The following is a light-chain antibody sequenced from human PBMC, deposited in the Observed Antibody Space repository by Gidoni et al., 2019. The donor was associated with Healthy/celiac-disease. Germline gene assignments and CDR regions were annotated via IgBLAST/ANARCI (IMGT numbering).Light chain of an antibody. CDR3: KQSSNGPPGVT. Sequence: EIVLTQSPATLSLSPGERATLSCSASQSVSSYLDWYQQKPGQAPMLLIYDASNRATGIPARFSGSGCGTGFTLIISRLEREEFAVYYCKQSSNGPPGVTFGGGTKVEIK. CDR1: QSVSSY. CDR2: DAS. V-gene: IGKV3-11*01. J-gene: IGKJ4*01.